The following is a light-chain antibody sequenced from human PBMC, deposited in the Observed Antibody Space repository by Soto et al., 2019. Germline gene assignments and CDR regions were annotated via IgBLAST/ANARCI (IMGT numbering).Light chain of an antibody. J-gene: IGLJ1*01. CDR1: SSDVGSSNL. CDR3: CSFAGSSTYV. Sequence: QSVLTQPASVSGSPGQSITISCTGTSSDVGSSNLVSWYQQHPGKAPKVMIYEGSQRPSGVSNRFSGSKSGNTASLTISGLQAADEADYYCCSFAGSSTYVFGTGTKLTVL. CDR2: EGS. V-gene: IGLV2-23*01.